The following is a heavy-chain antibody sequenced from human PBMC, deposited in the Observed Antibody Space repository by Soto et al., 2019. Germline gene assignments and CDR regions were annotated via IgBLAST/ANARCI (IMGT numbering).Heavy chain of an antibody. J-gene: IGHJ4*02. CDR3: PREDGGPPVMRKFYVGS. D-gene: IGHD2-21*01. Sequence: SETRALAFTVSGASVSGWSHYWSWIRQTPGKVLEWIGYIYYIGITKYNPSLQSRVTISVHTSNNQVFLHLTSVTAADTAVYYCPREDGGPPVMRKFYVGSGGRGTLVTVSA. V-gene: IGHV4-61*01. CDR1: GASVSGWSHY. CDR2: IYYIGIT.